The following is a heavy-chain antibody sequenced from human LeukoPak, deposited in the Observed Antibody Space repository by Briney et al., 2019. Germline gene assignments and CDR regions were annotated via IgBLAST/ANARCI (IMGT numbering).Heavy chain of an antibody. V-gene: IGHV4-61*01. CDR2: ISQTKRT. J-gene: IGHJ4*02. CDR3: AREDAERYSGSYLDF. Sequence: SETLSLTCTVSGGSINSALYYWAWIRQTSEQQLEWIGYISQTKRTDYKASLESRVTISVDTSKNQFSLKLSSVTAADTAVYYCAREDAERYSGSYLDFWGQGTLVTVSS. D-gene: IGHD1-26*01. CDR1: GGSINSALYY.